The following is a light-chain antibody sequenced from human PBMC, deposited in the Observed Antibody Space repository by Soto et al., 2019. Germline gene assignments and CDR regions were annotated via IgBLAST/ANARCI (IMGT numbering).Light chain of an antibody. V-gene: IGLV2-14*01. CDR3: SSYTSRSTLV. Sequence: QSALTQPASVSGSPGQSITISCTGTNSDVGGYNYVSWYQQRPDKAPKLIISEVSARPSGVSNRFSGSKSGNTASLTISGLQAEDAADYFCSSYTSRSTLVFGVGTKVTVL. CDR1: NSDVGGYNY. J-gene: IGLJ3*02. CDR2: EVS.